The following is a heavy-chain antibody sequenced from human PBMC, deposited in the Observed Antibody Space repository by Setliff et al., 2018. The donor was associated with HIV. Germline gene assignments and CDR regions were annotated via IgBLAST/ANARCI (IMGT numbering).Heavy chain of an antibody. CDR1: GGSISSYY. J-gene: IGHJ3*01. V-gene: IGHV4-34*01. CDR3: ARGWGHDGFDF. CDR2: INHSGST. D-gene: IGHD7-27*01. Sequence: PSETLSLTCSVSGGSISSYYWSWIRQPPGKGLEWIGEINHSGSTNYNPALKSRVTMSIDTSKNQFSLNVSSVIAADTAVYYCARGWGHDGFDFWGQGTMVNVSS.